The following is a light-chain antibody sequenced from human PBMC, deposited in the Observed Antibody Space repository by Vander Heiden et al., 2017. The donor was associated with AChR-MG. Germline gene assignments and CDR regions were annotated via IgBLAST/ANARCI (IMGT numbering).Light chain of an antibody. CDR3: QQYGSSPWT. CDR1: QSVTSSY. J-gene: IGKJ1*01. V-gene: IGKV3-20*01. Sequence: EIVLTQSPGPRSLSHGERATLSCRASQSVTSSYLAWYQQKPGQAPRLLMYGACRRATGIPDRFSGSGSGTDFTLTISRLEPEDFAVYYCQQYGSSPWTFGQGTKVEIK. CDR2: GAC.